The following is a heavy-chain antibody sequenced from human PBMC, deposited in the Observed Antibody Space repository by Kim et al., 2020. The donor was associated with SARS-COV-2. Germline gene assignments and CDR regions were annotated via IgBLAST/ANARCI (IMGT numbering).Heavy chain of an antibody. V-gene: IGHV1-69*13. Sequence: SVKVSCKASGGTFSSYAISWVRQATGQGLEWMGGIIPIFGTANYAQKFQGRVTITADESTSTAYMELSSLRSEDTAVYYCARGTPVDCSGGSCYFGHHYYYYYGMDVWGQGTTVTVSS. CDR1: GGTFSSYA. CDR3: ARGTPVDCSGGSCYFGHHYYYYYGMDV. J-gene: IGHJ6*02. CDR2: IIPIFGTA. D-gene: IGHD2-15*01.